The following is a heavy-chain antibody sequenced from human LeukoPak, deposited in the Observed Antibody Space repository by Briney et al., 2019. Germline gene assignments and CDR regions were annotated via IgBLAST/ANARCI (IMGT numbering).Heavy chain of an antibody. CDR2: FYYGGIT. CDR3: ARAGRDGYSPASDSFDI. J-gene: IGHJ3*02. V-gene: IGHV4-39*07. D-gene: IGHD5-24*01. CDR1: GASITTTLYY. Sequence: PSETLSLTCTVSGASITTTLYYWVWARQSPGTGLEWIGSFYYGGITYYHPSLKSRVTVSVDTSRSQFSLKLISVTAADTAVYYCARAGRDGYSPASDSFDIWGQGKTVTVSS.